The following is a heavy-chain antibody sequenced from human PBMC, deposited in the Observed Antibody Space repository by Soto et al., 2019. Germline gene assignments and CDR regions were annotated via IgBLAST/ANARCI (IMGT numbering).Heavy chain of an antibody. CDR3: ARSSLYGMDV. CDR2: IYYSGNT. CDR1: GGSISSGYYY. V-gene: IGHV4-30-4*01. J-gene: IGHJ6*02. D-gene: IGHD1-1*01. Sequence: SETLSLTCSVSGGSISSGYYYWSWIRQPPGKGLEWIGNIYYSGNTYYNPSLKSRLIISIDTSKNHFSLKMGSVTAADTAVDYCARSSLYGMDVWPQGTTVTVSS.